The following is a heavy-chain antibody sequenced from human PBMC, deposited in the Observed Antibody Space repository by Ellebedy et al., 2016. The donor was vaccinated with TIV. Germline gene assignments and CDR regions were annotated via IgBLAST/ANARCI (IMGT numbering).Heavy chain of an antibody. CDR2: IEQDGSEK. J-gene: IGHJ4*02. CDR1: GFTFSNYW. CDR3: ARDQWLGRAYYFDS. V-gene: IGHV3-7*01. D-gene: IGHD6-19*01. Sequence: GGSLRLSCVTSGFTFSNYWMTWVRQAPGKGLEWVANIEQDGSEKYYVDSVKGRFSISRDNTKNSLYLQMNSLTDEDTAVYYCARDQWLGRAYYFDSWGQGTLVTVSS.